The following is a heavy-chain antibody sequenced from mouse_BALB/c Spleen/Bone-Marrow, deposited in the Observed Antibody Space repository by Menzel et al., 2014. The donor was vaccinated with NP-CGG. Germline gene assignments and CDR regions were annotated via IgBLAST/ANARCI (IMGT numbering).Heavy chain of an antibody. CDR2: FDPFNGGT. V-gene: IGHV1S135*01. CDR3: ARSYDGYPYAMNY. J-gene: IGHJ4*01. Sequence: EVQLQESGPELMKPGASVKISCKASGYLFTSYYMHWVKQSHGESLEWIGYFDPFNGGTSYNQEFKGKATLTVDKSSSTAYMHFSSLTSEDSAVYFCARSYDGYPYAMNYWGQGTSVTVSS. CDR1: GYLFTSYY. D-gene: IGHD2-3*01.